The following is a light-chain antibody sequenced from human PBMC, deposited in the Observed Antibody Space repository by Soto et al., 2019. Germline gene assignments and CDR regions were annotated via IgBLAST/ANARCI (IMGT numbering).Light chain of an antibody. CDR1: QSISTN. CDR2: RAS. V-gene: IGKV3-15*01. CDR3: QQSYNSPWT. Sequence: EILLTQSPATLSVSPGERATLTCRASQSISTNLAWFLQTPGQAPRLLISRASTRDTGIPARFSGSGSGTEFTLTISSLQSEDFSVYYCQQSYNSPWTFGQGTKVDIK. J-gene: IGKJ1*01.